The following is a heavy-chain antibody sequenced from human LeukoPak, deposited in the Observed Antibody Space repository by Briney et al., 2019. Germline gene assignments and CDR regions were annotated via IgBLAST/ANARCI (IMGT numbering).Heavy chain of an antibody. J-gene: IGHJ4*02. Sequence: PWASVKVSCKASGYTFTSYGISWVRQAPGQGLEWMGWISAYNGNTNYAQKLQGRVTMTTDTSTSTAYTELRSLRSDDTAVYYCARVSEDIAAAGSPLDFWGQGTLVTVSS. CDR3: ARVSEDIAAAGSPLDF. D-gene: IGHD6-13*01. V-gene: IGHV1-18*01. CDR2: ISAYNGNT. CDR1: GYTFTSYG.